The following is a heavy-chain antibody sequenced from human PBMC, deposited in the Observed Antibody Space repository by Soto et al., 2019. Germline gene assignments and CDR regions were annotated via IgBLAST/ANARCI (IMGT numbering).Heavy chain of an antibody. CDR3: AREGGSGNFRYYAMDV. V-gene: IGHV1-69*12. Sequence: QVQLVQSGAEVKKPGSSVKVSCKASGGTFSSYAISWVRQAPGQGLEWMGGIIPIFGTANNAQKFQGRVTSTADESTSTAYMELSSLRSEDTAVYYCAREGGSGNFRYYAMDVWGQGTTVTVSS. CDR1: GGTFSSYA. D-gene: IGHD3-10*01. J-gene: IGHJ6*02. CDR2: IIPIFGTA.